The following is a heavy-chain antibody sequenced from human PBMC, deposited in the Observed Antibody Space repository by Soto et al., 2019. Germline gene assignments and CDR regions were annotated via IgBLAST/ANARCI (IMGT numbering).Heavy chain of an antibody. D-gene: IGHD3-3*01. CDR1: GFTFSSYA. Sequence: EVQLLESGGGLVQPGGSLRLSCAASGFTFSSYAMSWVRQAPGMGLEWVSAISGSGGSTYYADSVKGRFTISRDNSKNTLYLQMNSLRAEDTAVYYCAKENFWSGYYMGWFDPWGQGTLVTVFS. V-gene: IGHV3-23*01. J-gene: IGHJ5*02. CDR3: AKENFWSGYYMGWFDP. CDR2: ISGSGGST.